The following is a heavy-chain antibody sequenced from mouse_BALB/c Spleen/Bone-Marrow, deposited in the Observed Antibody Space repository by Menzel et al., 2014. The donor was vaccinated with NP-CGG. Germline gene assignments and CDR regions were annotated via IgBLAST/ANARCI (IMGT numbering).Heavy chain of an antibody. V-gene: IGHV1-69*02. CDR2: IDPSDSET. CDR1: GYTFTSYW. CDR3: ARSHGYYPYWYFDV. J-gene: IGHJ1*01. Sequence: QVQLKESGAELVKPGAPVKLSCKASGYTFTSYWMNWVKQRPGRGLEWIGRIDPSDSETHYNQKFKDKATLTVDKSSSTAYIQLGSLTSEDSAVYYCARSHGYYPYWYFDVWGAGTTVTVSS. D-gene: IGHD2-3*01.